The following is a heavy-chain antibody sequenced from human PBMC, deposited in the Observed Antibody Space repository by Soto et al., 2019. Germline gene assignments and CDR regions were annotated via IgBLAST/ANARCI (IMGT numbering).Heavy chain of an antibody. D-gene: IGHD3-16*01. CDR2: IRSKGHNYAT. J-gene: IGHJ5*02. CDR3: TRDLFSYDYSGILWFDP. Sequence: GGSLRLSCAASVFAFSGSAMYWVRQASGKGPEWVGRIRSKGHNYATEYAASVKGRFTISRDDSKNTAYLQMNSLQTEDTAVYYCTRDLFSYDYSGILWFDPWGQGTLVTVSS. CDR1: VFAFSGSA. V-gene: IGHV3-73*01.